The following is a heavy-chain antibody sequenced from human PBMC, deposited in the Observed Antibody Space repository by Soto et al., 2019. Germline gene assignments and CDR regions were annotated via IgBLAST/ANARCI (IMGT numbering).Heavy chain of an antibody. J-gene: IGHJ4*02. CDR1: GGRLSSYA. V-gene: IGHV1-69*01. Sequence: SVKISCKTSGGRLSSYAIIWVGQATGQGLEWMGGIIPIFGTANYAQKFQGRVTITADESTSTAYMELSSLRSEDTAVYYCARGSDYYDSSGYIYVPRRVLDYWGQGTLVTVSS. D-gene: IGHD3-22*01. CDR3: ARGSDYYDSSGYIYVPRRVLDY. CDR2: IIPIFGTA.